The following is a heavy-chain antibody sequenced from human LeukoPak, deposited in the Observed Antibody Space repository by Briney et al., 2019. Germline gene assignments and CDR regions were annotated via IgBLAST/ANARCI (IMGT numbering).Heavy chain of an antibody. CDR2: ISSSSSYI. D-gene: IGHD5-12*01. CDR1: GFTFSSYS. J-gene: IGHJ4*02. Sequence: PGGSLRLSCAASGFTFSSYSMNWVRQAPGKGLEWVSSISSSSSYIYYADSLKGRFTISRDNAKNSLSLQMNSLRAEDTAVYYCARDPPYGGYDRAYYFDCWGQGTLVTVSS. V-gene: IGHV3-21*01. CDR3: ARDPPYGGYDRAYYFDC.